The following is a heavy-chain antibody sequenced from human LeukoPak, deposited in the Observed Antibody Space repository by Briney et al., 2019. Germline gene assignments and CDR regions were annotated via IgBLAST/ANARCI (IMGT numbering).Heavy chain of an antibody. CDR1: GGSISSSSYY. CDR3: ARDGRECRFDP. J-gene: IGHJ5*02. CDR2: IYYSGST. V-gene: IGHV4-39*07. D-gene: IGHD2-15*01. Sequence: SETLSLTCTVSGGSISSSSYYWGWIRQLPGKGLEWIGSIYYSGSTYYNPSLKSRVTISVDTSKNQFSLKLSSVTAADTAVYYCARDGRECRFDPWGQGTLVTVSS.